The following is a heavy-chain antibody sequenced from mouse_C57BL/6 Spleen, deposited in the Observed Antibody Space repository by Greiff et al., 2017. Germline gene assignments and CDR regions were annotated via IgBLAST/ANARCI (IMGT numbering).Heavy chain of an antibody. D-gene: IGHD1-1*01. V-gene: IGHV1-69*01. Sequence: QVQLQQPGAELVMPGASVKLSCKASGYTFTSYWMHWVKQRPGQGLEWIGEIDPSDSYTNYNQKFKGKSTLTVDKSSSTAYMQLSSLTSEDSAVYYCARRAFYYGSSPGAMDYWGQGTSVTVSS. CDR1: GYTFTSYW. J-gene: IGHJ4*01. CDR2: IDPSDSYT. CDR3: ARRAFYYGSSPGAMDY.